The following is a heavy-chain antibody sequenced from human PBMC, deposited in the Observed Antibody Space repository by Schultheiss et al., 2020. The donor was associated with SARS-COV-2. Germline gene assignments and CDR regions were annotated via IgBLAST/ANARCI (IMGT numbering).Heavy chain of an antibody. V-gene: IGHV5-51*01. CDR3: ARQPNVRLPGAHNWLDP. D-gene: IGHD3-10*02. Sequence: GGSLRLSCKGSGYSFTNYWIGWVRQMPGKGLEWMGIIYPADSNTKYSPSFQGQVTLSVDKSISTAYLQWSSLKASDTAMYFCARQPNVRLPGAHNWLDPWGQGTLVTVSS. J-gene: IGHJ5*02. CDR2: IYPADSNT. CDR1: GYSFTNYW.